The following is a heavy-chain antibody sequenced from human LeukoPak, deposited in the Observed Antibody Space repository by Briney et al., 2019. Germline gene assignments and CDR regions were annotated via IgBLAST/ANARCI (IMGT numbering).Heavy chain of an antibody. J-gene: IGHJ4*02. CDR1: GFTFDDYA. CDR3: AKGDCSSTSCHFDY. Sequence: AGGSLRLSCVASGFTFDDYAMHWVRQAPGKGLEWVSLISWDGGSTYYADSVKGRFTISRDNSKNSLYLQMNSLRAEDTALYYCAKGDCSSTSCHFDYWGQGTLVTVSS. V-gene: IGHV3-43D*04. CDR2: ISWDGGST. D-gene: IGHD2-2*01.